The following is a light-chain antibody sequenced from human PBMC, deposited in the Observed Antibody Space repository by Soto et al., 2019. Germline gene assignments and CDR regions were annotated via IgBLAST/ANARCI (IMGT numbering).Light chain of an antibody. CDR1: QSIGDR. J-gene: IGKJ1*01. CDR3: QQYYDYPWT. CDR2: DVS. V-gene: IGKV1-5*01. Sequence: DIQMTQSPFTLSASVGDRVTITCRASQSIGDRLAWHQQKPGKAPKVLISDVSRLKSGVPSRFSGSGSGTEFILSISSLQPDDFATYYCQQYYDYPWTFGQGTKVDSK.